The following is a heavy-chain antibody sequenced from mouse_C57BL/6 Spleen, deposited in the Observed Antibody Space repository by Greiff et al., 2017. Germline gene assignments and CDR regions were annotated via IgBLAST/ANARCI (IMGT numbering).Heavy chain of an antibody. Sequence: QVQLQQPGAELVKPGASVKLSCKASGYTFTSYWITWVKQRPGQGLEWIGDIYPGSGSTNYNEKFKSKATLTVDTAYSTAYMQLSSLTSEDSEVYYCAREGITTVVDYWGQGTSVTVSS. CDR1: GYTFTSYW. V-gene: IGHV1-55*01. J-gene: IGHJ4*01. CDR2: IYPGSGST. D-gene: IGHD1-1*01. CDR3: AREGITTVVDY.